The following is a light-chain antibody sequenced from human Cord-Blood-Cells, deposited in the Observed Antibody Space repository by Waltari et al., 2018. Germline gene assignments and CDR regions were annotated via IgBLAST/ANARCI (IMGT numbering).Light chain of an antibody. CDR1: QSVSGY. V-gene: IGKV3-11*01. Sequence: EIVLTQSPATLPLSPGERATVSCRASQSVSGYLAWYQQQPGQAPTLLIYDASNRATGIPARCGGRGSGTDFTLTISSLEPEDFAVYYCQQRSNWLTFGGGTKVEIK. J-gene: IGKJ4*01. CDR3: QQRSNWLT. CDR2: DAS.